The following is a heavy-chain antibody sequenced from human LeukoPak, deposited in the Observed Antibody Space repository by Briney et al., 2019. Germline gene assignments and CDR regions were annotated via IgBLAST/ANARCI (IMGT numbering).Heavy chain of an antibody. V-gene: IGHV1-69*04. CDR2: IIPIFGIG. CDR1: GGTFSSYA. D-gene: IGHD4-23*01. Sequence: GASVKVSCKASGGTFSSYAISWVRQAPGQGLEWMGRIIPIFGIGNYAQKFQGRVTITADKSTSTAYMELSSLRSEDTAVYSCAREDGGNPSYYYGMDVWGQGTTVTVSS. J-gene: IGHJ6*02. CDR3: AREDGGNPSYYYGMDV.